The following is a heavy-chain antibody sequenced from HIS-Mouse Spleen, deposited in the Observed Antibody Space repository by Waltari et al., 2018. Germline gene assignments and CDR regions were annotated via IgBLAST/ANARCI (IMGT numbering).Heavy chain of an antibody. CDR2: IIPILGIA. Sequence: QVQLVQSGAEVKKPGSSVKVSCKASGGTFSSYAISWVRQAPGQGLGWMGRIIPILGIANYAQKFQGRVTITADKSTSTAYMELSSLRSEDTAVYYCARGVAELAAFDIWGQGTMVTVSS. CDR3: ARGVAELAAFDI. D-gene: IGHD2-15*01. V-gene: IGHV1-69*04. CDR1: GGTFSSYA. J-gene: IGHJ3*02.